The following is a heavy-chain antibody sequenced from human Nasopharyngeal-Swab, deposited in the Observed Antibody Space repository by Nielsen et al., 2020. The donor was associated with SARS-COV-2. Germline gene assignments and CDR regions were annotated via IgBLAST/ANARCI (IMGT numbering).Heavy chain of an antibody. J-gene: IGHJ4*02. CDR3: ARDGGYSYGRGDY. D-gene: IGHD5-18*01. Sequence: GGPLRLSFAASGFTFSDYYMNWIPQAPGKGLEWVSHISSSGSTIYYADSVKGRFTISRDNAKNSLYLQMNSLRAEDTAVYYCARDGGYSYGRGDYWGQGTLVTVSS. V-gene: IGHV3-11*01. CDR1: GFTFSDYY. CDR2: ISSSGSTI.